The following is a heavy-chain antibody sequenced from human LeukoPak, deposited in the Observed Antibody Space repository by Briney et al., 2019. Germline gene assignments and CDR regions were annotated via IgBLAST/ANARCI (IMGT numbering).Heavy chain of an antibody. CDR1: GFTFSSYA. D-gene: IGHD1-1*01. J-gene: IGHJ4*02. V-gene: IGHV3-23*01. Sequence: PGGSLRLSCAASGFTFSSYAMSWVRQAPGKGLEWVSAISGSGGSTYYADSVKGRFTISRDNSKNTVSLQMNSLRADDTAIYYCAKHWRGPYRPADYWGQGTLVTVSS. CDR2: ISGSGGST. CDR3: AKHWRGPYRPADY.